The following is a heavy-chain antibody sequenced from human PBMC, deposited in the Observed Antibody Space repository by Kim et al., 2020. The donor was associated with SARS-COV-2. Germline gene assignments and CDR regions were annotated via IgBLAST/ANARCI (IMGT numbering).Heavy chain of an antibody. Sequence: GGSLRPSCAASGFTFSSYGMHWVRQAPGKGLEWVAVISYDGSNKYYADSVKGRFTISRDNSKNTLYLQMNSLRAEDTAVYYCAKGYGYAGGVDYWGQGTLVTVSS. V-gene: IGHV3-30*18. CDR3: AKGYGYAGGVDY. CDR2: ISYDGSNK. J-gene: IGHJ4*02. CDR1: GFTFSSYG. D-gene: IGHD5-12*01.